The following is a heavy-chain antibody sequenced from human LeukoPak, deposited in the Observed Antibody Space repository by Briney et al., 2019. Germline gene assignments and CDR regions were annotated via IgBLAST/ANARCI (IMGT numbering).Heavy chain of an antibody. CDR1: GYTFSYYS. Sequence: GASLRVSCKASGYTFSYYSITWVRQAPGQGLEWMGWISPYNADTNYAQNFQGRVTMTTDRSTRTAYMELRNLRSDDTAVYYCARVTTVTRSPWSWGPKKIGQEVNWFDPWGQGTLITVS. J-gene: IGHJ5*02. V-gene: IGHV1-18*01. CDR3: ARVTTVTRSPWSWGPKKIGQEVNWFDP. D-gene: IGHD4-17*01. CDR2: ISPYNADT.